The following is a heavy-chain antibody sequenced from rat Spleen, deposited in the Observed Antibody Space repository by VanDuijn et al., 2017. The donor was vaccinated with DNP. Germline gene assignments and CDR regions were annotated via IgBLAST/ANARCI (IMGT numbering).Heavy chain of an antibody. D-gene: IGHD1-11*01. Sequence: EVKLVESGGGLVQPGRSLKLSCAASGFTFSDYNMAWVRQAPKKGLEWVTTISYDGSKTYYRDSVKDRFTISRDNAKNTLFLQMDSLRSEDTATYYCTTFEGTNAWGQGTSVTVSS. J-gene: IGHJ4*01. CDR2: ISYDGSKT. V-gene: IGHV5-7*01. CDR3: TTFEGTNA. CDR1: GFTFSDYN.